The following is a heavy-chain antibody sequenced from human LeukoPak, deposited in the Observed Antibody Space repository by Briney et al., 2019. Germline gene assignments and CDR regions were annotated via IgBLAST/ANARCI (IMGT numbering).Heavy chain of an antibody. CDR1: GGSISSSSYY. J-gene: IGHJ4*02. CDR2: IYYSGGT. CDR3: AREESSSADFDY. Sequence: SETLSLTCTVSGGSISSSSYYWGWIRQPPGKGLEWIGSIYYSGGTYYNPSLKSRVTISVDTSKNQFSLKLSSVTAADTAVYYCAREESSSADFDYWGQGTLVTVSS. V-gene: IGHV4-39*07. D-gene: IGHD6-6*01.